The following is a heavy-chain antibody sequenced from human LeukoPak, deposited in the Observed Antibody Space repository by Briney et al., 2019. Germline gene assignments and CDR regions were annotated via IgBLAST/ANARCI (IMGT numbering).Heavy chain of an antibody. V-gene: IGHV4-38-2*02. J-gene: IGHJ4*02. CDR2: IYHSGST. D-gene: IGHD3-3*01. Sequence: SETLSLTCTVSGYSISSGYYGGWIRQPPGKGLEWIGSIYHSGSTYYNPSLKSRVTISVDTSKNQFSLKLSSVTAADTAVYYCARVGPVITIFGANNYFDYWGQGTLVTVSS. CDR3: ARVGPVITIFGANNYFDY. CDR1: GYSISSGYY.